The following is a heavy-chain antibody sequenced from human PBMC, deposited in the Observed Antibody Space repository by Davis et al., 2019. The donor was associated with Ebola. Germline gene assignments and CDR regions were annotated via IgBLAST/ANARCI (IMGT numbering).Heavy chain of an antibody. Sequence: PGGSLRLSCAASGFTFSSYAMHWVRQAPGKGLEWVAVISYDGSNKYYADSVKGRFTISRDNSKNTLYLQMNSLRAEDTAVYYCARYVVDYYYGMDVWGQGTTVTVSS. CDR2: ISYDGSNK. D-gene: IGHD2-21*01. V-gene: IGHV3-30*04. CDR3: ARYVVDYYYGMDV. CDR1: GFTFSSYA. J-gene: IGHJ6*02.